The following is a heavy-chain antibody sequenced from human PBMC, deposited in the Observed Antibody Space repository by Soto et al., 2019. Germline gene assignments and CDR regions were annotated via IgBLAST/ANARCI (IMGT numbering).Heavy chain of an antibody. Sequence: PGGSLRLSCAASGFTFSSYTMHWVRQAPGKGLEWVAVISYDGSNKYYADSVKGRFTISRDNSKNTLYLQMNSLRAEDTAVYYCARDAAEPGRYFDWTPPGYYYYGMDVWGQGTTVTVSS. CDR1: GFTFSSYT. V-gene: IGHV3-30-3*01. CDR3: ARDAAEPGRYFDWTPPGYYYYGMDV. J-gene: IGHJ6*02. CDR2: ISYDGSNK. D-gene: IGHD3-9*01.